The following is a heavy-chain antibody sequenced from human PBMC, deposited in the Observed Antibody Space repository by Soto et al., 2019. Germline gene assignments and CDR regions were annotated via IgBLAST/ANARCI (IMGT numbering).Heavy chain of an antibody. J-gene: IGHJ4*02. Sequence: QVHLVESGGGVVQRGRSLRLSCAASGFTFSSHSIQWVRQAPGKGLEWVAVISYDGSIKYYADSVKGRFTISMDNSKNTAYLQMNSLRAEDTAVFYCAREWSTSGDLDYWGQGTLVIVSS. D-gene: IGHD1-26*01. CDR2: ISYDGSIK. CDR1: GFTFSSHS. CDR3: AREWSTSGDLDY. V-gene: IGHV3-30-3*01.